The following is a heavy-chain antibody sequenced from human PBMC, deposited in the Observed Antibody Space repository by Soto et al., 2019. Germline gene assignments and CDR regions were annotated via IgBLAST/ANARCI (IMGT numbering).Heavy chain of an antibody. V-gene: IGHV4-34*01. CDR3: AREAAVGRSLDY. J-gene: IGHJ4*02. CDR2: INHSGST. D-gene: IGHD1-26*01. Sequence: QVQLQQWGAGLLKPSETLSLTCAVYGGSFSGYYWSWIRQPPGKGLEWIGEINHSGSTNYNPSLKSRVPISVDTSKNQFSLKLSSVTAADTAVYYCAREAAVGRSLDYWGPGTLVTGSS. CDR1: GGSFSGYY.